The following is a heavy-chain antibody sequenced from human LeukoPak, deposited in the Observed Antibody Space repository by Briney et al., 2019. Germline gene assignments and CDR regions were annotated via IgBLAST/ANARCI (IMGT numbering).Heavy chain of an antibody. CDR3: VKERGPFDAFDI. Sequence: GGSLRLSCAASGFTFSRYWLSWVRQAPGKGLEWVANMNQDGSAKCYVDSVKGRFTFSRDNSRNTLSLQMNSLRAEDTAVYYCVKERGPFDAFDIWGQGTMVTVSS. CDR1: GFTFSRYW. J-gene: IGHJ3*02. CDR2: MNQDGSAK. V-gene: IGHV3-7*01.